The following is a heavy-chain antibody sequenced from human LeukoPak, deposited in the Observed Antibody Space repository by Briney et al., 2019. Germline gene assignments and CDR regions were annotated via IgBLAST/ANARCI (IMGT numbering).Heavy chain of an antibody. V-gene: IGHV3-7*03. J-gene: IGHJ4*02. Sequence: GGSLRLSCAASGFTFSSYWMSWVRQAPGKGREGVANIKQDGSEKYYVDSVKGRFTISRDNAKNSLYLQMNSLRAEDTAVYYCARAGLAAAATRGLFDYWGQGTLVTVSS. D-gene: IGHD6-13*01. CDR3: ARAGLAAAATRGLFDY. CDR1: GFTFSSYW. CDR2: IKQDGSEK.